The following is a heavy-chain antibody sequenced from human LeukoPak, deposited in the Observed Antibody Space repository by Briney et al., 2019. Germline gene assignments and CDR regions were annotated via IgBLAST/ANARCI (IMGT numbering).Heavy chain of an antibody. CDR1: GYTFTSYG. J-gene: IGHJ4*02. CDR2: ISANDGNT. Sequence: GASVTVSCKASGYTFTSYGISWVRQAPGQGLEWMGWISANDGNTDYPQKLQSRVTMTTDTSTSTAYMELRSLRSDDTAVYYCARESHVTREDYWGQGTLVTVSS. V-gene: IGHV1-18*01. CDR3: ARESHVTREDY. D-gene: IGHD3-10*01.